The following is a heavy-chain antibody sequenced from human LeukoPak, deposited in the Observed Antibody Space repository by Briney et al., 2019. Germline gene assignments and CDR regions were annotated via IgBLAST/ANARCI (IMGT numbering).Heavy chain of an antibody. CDR3: ARSEWELLYPFDY. D-gene: IGHD1-26*01. V-gene: IGHV4-59*01. CDR2: IYYSGST. CDR1: GGSISSYY. J-gene: IGHJ4*02. Sequence: SETLSLTCTVSGGSISSYYWSWIRQPPGKGLEWIGYIYYSGSTNYNPSLKSRVTISVDTSKNQFSLKLSSVTAADTAVYYCARSEWELLYPFDYWGQGTLVTVSS.